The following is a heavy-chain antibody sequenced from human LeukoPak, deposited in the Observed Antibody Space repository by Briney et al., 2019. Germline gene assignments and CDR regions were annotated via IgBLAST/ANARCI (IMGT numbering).Heavy chain of an antibody. CDR3: ARLWGYSYPLYFDY. V-gene: IGHV5-51*01. Sequence: GESLKISCKGSVYSFTSYWIGWVRQMPGKMLEWMWVIYPGDSDTRYSASFQRHVSISAANSISNAYMQWSSLKDSDTAMYYCARLWGYSYPLYFDYWGQGTLVTVSS. CDR1: VYSFTSYW. J-gene: IGHJ4*02. CDR2: IYPGDSDT. D-gene: IGHD5-18*01.